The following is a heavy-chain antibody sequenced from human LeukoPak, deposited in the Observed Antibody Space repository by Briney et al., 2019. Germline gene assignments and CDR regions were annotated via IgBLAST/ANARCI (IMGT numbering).Heavy chain of an antibody. CDR3: ARESPNSMWAWRGGSSRSINY. J-gene: IGHJ4*02. V-gene: IGHV1-18*01. CDR2: ISAYNGNT. Sequence: ASVKVSCKASGYILTSYGISWVRQARAQGLEGMGWISAYNGNTNYAQTLQGRVSMPTDTSTSTAYMAQRSLRPDDTAVYDCARESPNSMWAWRGGSSRSINYWGQGTLVTVSS. D-gene: IGHD2-15*01. CDR1: GYILTSYG.